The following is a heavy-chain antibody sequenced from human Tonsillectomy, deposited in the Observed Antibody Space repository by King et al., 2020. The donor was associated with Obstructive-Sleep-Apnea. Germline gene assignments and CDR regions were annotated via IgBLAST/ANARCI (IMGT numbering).Heavy chain of an antibody. CDR2: IIPLLGPK. CDR1: GGAFSGYA. Sequence: QLVQSGAEVKKPGSSVKVSCKASGGAFSGYAISWVRQAPGQGLEWVGGIIPLLGPKNHAQNFQGRLAITADKSTNVVNMEMTSLRSDDTAVYYCAITGRSQNVCDSSSPHVYSWGQGTLVTVAS. J-gene: IGHJ4*02. D-gene: IGHD6-6*01. V-gene: IGHV1-69*06. CDR3: AITGRSQNVCDSSSPHVYS.